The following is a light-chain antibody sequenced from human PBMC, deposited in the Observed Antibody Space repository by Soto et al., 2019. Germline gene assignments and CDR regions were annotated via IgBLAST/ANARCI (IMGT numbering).Light chain of an antibody. J-gene: IGKJ4*01. Sequence: ETVLTQSPGSVSLSPGDRATLPCRASQSVSSNKLAWYQQKPGQAPRLLIYAASSRATGIPDRFSGSGSGTDFTLTINRLEPEDFAVYYCQQYNSWPTFGGGTKVEIK. CDR2: AAS. CDR3: QQYNSWPT. V-gene: IGKV3-20*01. CDR1: QSVSSNK.